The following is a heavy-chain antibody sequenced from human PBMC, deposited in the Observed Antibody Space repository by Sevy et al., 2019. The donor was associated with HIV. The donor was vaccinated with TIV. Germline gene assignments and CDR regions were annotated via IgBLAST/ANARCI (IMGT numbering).Heavy chain of an antibody. J-gene: IGHJ4*02. V-gene: IGHV3-23*01. CDR1: GFTFSSYA. CDR2: ISGSGVGT. CDR3: AKSTASYSGDYDY. Sequence: GGSLRLSCAASGFTFSSYAMSWVRQTPGKGLEWFSTISGSGVGTNYADSVKGRFTISRDNSKNTLFLQMNSLRAEDSAVYYCAKSTASYSGDYDYWGQGTLVTVSS. D-gene: IGHD4-17*01.